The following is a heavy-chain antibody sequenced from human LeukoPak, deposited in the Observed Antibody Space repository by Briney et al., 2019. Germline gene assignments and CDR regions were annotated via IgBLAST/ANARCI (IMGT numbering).Heavy chain of an antibody. Sequence: SETLSLTCTVSGGSISSYYWSWIRQPAGKGLEWIGRIYTSGSTNYNPSLKSRVTMSVDTSKNQFSLKLSSVTAADTAVYYCARDLAYDSSGYAVDYWGQGTLVTVSS. J-gene: IGHJ4*02. CDR2: IYTSGST. CDR3: ARDLAYDSSGYAVDY. CDR1: GGSISSYY. D-gene: IGHD3-22*01. V-gene: IGHV4-4*07.